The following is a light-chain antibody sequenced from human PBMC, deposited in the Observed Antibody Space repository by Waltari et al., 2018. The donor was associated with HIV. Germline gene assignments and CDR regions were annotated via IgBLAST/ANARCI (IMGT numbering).Light chain of an antibody. J-gene: IGLJ2*01. Sequence: SSELTQDPAVSVALGQTVRITCQGDSLRSYYASWYQQKPGQAPVLVIYGKNNRPSGIPDRFPGSFSGNTTSLTITGAQAEDDADYYCNSRDSSGNHLVFGGGTKLTVL. CDR1: SLRSYY. CDR2: GKN. CDR3: NSRDSSGNHLV. V-gene: IGLV3-19*01.